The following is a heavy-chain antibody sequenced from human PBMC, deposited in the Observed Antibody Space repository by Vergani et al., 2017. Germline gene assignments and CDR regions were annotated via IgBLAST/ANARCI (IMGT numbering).Heavy chain of an antibody. CDR1: GYSVNSGYY. D-gene: IGHD4/OR15-4a*01. V-gene: IGHV4-38-2*02. Sequence: QVQLRESGPGLVKPSETLSLSCTMSGYSVNSGYYWAWIRQTAAKGLEWIGSAYHSGATYYNPSLESRVTILLDTSRKQFSLRLNSVTAADTAAYYCAGGNDHGTYNPPLDPWGAGTRVTVSS. CDR3: AGGNDHGTYNPPLDP. J-gene: IGHJ5*02. CDR2: AYHSGAT.